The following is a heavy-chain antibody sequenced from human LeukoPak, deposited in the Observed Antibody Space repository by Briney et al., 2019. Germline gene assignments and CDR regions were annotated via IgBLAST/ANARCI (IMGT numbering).Heavy chain of an antibody. CDR2: ISYDGSNK. J-gene: IGHJ5*02. Sequence: PGGSLRLSCAASGFTFSSYAMHWVRQAPGKGLEWVAVISYDGSNKYYADSVKGRFTISRDNSKNTLYLQMNSLRAEDTAVYYCASLPEDYYDSSGTFDPWGQGTLVTVSS. V-gene: IGHV3-30*04. CDR1: GFTFSSYA. CDR3: ASLPEDYYDSSGTFDP. D-gene: IGHD3-22*01.